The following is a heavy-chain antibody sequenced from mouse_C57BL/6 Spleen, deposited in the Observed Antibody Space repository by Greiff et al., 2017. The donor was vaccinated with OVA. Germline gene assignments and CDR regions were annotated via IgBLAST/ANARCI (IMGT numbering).Heavy chain of an antibody. CDR3: ARASGYYGPMDY. CDR2: ISDGGSYT. V-gene: IGHV5-4*03. CDR1: GFTFSSYA. J-gene: IGHJ4*01. Sequence: EVKVVESGGGLVKPGGSLKLSCAASGFTFSSYAMSWARQTPEKRLEWVATISDGGSYTYYPDNVKGRFTISRDNAKNNLYLQMSHLKSEDTAMYYCARASGYYGPMDYWGQGTSVTVSS. D-gene: IGHD1-1*01.